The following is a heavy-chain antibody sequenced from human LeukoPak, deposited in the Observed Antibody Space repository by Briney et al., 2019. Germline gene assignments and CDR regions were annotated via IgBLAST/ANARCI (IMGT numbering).Heavy chain of an antibody. D-gene: IGHD6-19*01. CDR1: GFTFSSYS. CDR3: ARDEDSSGWPSFDY. CDR2: ISSSSSYI. Sequence: GGSLRLSCAASGFTFSSYSMNWVRHAPGKGLEWVSSISSSSSYIYYADSVKGRFTISRDNAKNSLYLQMNSLRAEDTAVYYCARDEDSSGWPSFDYWGQGTLVTVSS. V-gene: IGHV3-21*01. J-gene: IGHJ4*02.